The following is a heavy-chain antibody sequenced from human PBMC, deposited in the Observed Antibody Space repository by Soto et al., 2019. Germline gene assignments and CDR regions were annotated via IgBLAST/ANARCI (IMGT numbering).Heavy chain of an antibody. D-gene: IGHD1-20*01. CDR2: IHSSGIT. CDR3: VRVLTGAGCSFDY. V-gene: IGHV4-59*13. CDR1: GDSITIYY. Sequence: SDPLSLTCTVFGDSITIYYWGWIRQPPGKVLEWIAYIHSSGITNYNPSLGSRVAISVDSSKIQCSLKLASMTAADTGIDYCVRVLTGAGCSFDYWGQGALVKVSS. J-gene: IGHJ4*02.